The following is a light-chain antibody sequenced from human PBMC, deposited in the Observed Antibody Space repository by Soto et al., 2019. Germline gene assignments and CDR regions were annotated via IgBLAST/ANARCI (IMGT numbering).Light chain of an antibody. V-gene: IGKV1-39*01. J-gene: IGKJ2*01. CDR2: GAS. CDR1: QSISSY. Sequence: DIQMTPSPSSLSASVGDRVTITCRASQSISSYLNWYQQKPGKAPDLLIFGASSLKSGVPSTFSGSASGTDFTLTISSLQPEHFATYYCQQTYSPPYTFGQGTKLEI. CDR3: QQTYSPPYT.